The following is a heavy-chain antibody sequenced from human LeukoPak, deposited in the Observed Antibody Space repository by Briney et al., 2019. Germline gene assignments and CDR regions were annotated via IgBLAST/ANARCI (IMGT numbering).Heavy chain of an antibody. CDR1: GGSISSYY. CDR3: ARLRHDYGDYVVDY. Sequence: SETLSLTCTVSGGSISSYYWSWTRQPPGKGLEWIGYIYYSGSTNYNPSLKSRVTISVDTSKNQFSLKLSSVTAADTAVYYCARLRHDYGDYVVDYWGQGTLVTVSS. J-gene: IGHJ4*02. CDR2: IYYSGST. D-gene: IGHD4-17*01. V-gene: IGHV4-59*08.